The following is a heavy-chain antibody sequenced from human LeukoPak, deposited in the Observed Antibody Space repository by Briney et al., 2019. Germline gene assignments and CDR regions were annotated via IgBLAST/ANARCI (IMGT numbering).Heavy chain of an antibody. Sequence: PGESLKISCKGSGYSFTSYWIAWVRQMPGKGLEWMGIIYPGDSDTRYSPSFQGQVTISADKSISTAYLQWSSLKASDTAMYYCARRYCSGGSCSYVDYWGQGTLVTVSS. J-gene: IGHJ4*02. V-gene: IGHV5-51*01. CDR2: IYPGDSDT. CDR1: GYSFTSYW. D-gene: IGHD2-15*01. CDR3: ARRYCSGGSCSYVDY.